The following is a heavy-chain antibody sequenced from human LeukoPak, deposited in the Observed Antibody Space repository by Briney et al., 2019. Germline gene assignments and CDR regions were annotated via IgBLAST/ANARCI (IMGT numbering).Heavy chain of an antibody. CDR2: IYSGGST. D-gene: IGHD6-13*01. Sequence: PGGSLRLSCAASGFTVSSNYMSWVRQAPGKGLEWVSVIYSGGSTYYADSVKGRFTISRDNSKNTLYLQMNSLRAEDTAVYYCARVLEDSRSWYTAGYDYYYGMDVWGQGTTVTVSS. CDR1: GFTVSSNY. CDR3: ARVLEDSRSWYTAGYDYYYGMDV. J-gene: IGHJ6*02. V-gene: IGHV3-53*01.